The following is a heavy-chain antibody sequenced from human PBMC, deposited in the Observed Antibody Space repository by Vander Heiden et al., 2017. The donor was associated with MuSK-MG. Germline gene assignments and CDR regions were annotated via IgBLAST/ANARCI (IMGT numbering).Heavy chain of an antibody. CDR3: ARHWLGRGDAPVGR. CDR1: GVSTSSFY. D-gene: IGHD3-10*01. CDR2: IEYSGST. J-gene: IGHJ3*01. Sequence: QVQLPESGPGMVKPSEPLSLTCTGSGVSTSSFYWTWTRQTPGNGLEWSGYIEYSGSTNYHPFLKRRVTISLDTPKNQVALKLSAVTAADSVVYYCARHWLGRGDAPVGRGGQGTSGTVSS. V-gene: IGHV4-59*08.